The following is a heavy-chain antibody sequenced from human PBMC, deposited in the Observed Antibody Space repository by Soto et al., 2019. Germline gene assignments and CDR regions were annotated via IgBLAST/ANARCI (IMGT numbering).Heavy chain of an antibody. V-gene: IGHV1-18*04. CDR3: ARVCDYGDYLDY. Sequence: ASVNGSWKASGYTFTSYGISWVREAPGQGLEWMGWISAYNGNTNYAQKLQGRVTMTTDTSTSTAYMELRSLRSDDTAVYYCARVCDYGDYLDYWGQGTLVTVSS. D-gene: IGHD4-17*01. CDR2: ISAYNGNT. CDR1: GYTFTSYG. J-gene: IGHJ4*02.